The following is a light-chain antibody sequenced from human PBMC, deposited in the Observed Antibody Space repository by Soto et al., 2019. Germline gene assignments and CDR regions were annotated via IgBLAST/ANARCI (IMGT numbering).Light chain of an antibody. Sequence: DIQMTQSNSTLSGSVGDRVTITCRASQSVSTYLNWYQHKPGKAPKVLIYAASSLQSGVPSRFSGSGSGTDFTLTISSLQAEDFATYYCQQSYNTLITFGHGTRLEI. CDR1: QSVSTY. CDR2: AAS. CDR3: QQSYNTLIT. J-gene: IGKJ5*01. V-gene: IGKV1-39*01.